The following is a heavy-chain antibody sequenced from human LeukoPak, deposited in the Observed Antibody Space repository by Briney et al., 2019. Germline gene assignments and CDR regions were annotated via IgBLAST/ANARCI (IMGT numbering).Heavy chain of an antibody. V-gene: IGHV3-48*02. CDR3: AIASPSGYTY. CDR2: IGSGSSAI. D-gene: IGHD3-22*01. J-gene: IGHJ4*01. CDR1: GFTFSSGG. Sequence: PGGSLTLSCVASGFTFSSGGLNWVRQAPGKGLEWVSYIGSGSSAIHYADSVKGRFTIFRDNAKNSLYLQMNSLRDEDAAVYHCAIASPSGYTYWRQPTLVTVSS.